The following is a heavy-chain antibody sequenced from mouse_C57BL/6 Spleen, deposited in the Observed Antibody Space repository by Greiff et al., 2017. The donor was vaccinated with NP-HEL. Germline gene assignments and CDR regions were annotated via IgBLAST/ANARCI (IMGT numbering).Heavy chain of an antibody. V-gene: IGHV1-5*01. Sequence: EVQLQQSGTVLARPGASVKMSCKTSGYTFTSYWMHWVKQRPGQGLEWIGAIYPGNSDTSYNQKFKGKAKLTAVTSASTAYMELSSLTNEDSAVYYCTEGGYDRGYYFDYWGQGTTLTVSS. CDR2: IYPGNSDT. D-gene: IGHD2-2*01. CDR3: TEGGYDRGYYFDY. J-gene: IGHJ2*01. CDR1: GYTFTSYW.